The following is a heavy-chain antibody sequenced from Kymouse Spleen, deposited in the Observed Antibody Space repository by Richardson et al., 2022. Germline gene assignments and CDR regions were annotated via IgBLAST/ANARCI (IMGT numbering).Heavy chain of an antibody. D-gene: IGHD3-9*01. CDR1: GFTFSSYG. V-gene: IGHV3-33*01. J-gene: IGHJ4*02. Sequence: QVQLVESGGGVVQPGRSLRLSCAASGFTFSSYGMHWVRQAPGKGLEWVAVIWYDGSNKYYADSVKGRFTISRDNSKNTLYLQMNSLRAEDTAVYYCARVRYFDWLFLDYWGQGTLVTVSS. CDR2: IWYDGSNK. CDR3: ARVRYFDWLFLDY.